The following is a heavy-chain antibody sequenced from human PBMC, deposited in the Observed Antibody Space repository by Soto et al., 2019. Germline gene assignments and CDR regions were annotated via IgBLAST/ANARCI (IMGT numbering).Heavy chain of an antibody. CDR1: GYSFTSYW. CDR2: IYPGDSDT. D-gene: IGHD3-10*01. CDR3: ARRDTMVRGVIMLDP. Sequence: GESLKISCKGSGYSFTSYWIGWVRQMPGKGLEWMGIIYPGDSDTRYSPSFQGQVTISADKSISTAYLQWSSLKASDTAMYYCARRDTMVRGVIMLDPWGQGTLVTVSS. V-gene: IGHV5-51*01. J-gene: IGHJ5*02.